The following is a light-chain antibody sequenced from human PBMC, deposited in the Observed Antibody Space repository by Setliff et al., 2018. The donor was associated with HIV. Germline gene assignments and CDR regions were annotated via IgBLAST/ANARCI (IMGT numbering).Light chain of an antibody. CDR3: SSYTTNTTFV. J-gene: IGLJ1*01. Sequence: QSALAQPASVSGSPGQSITISCTGTSSDVGKYNYVSWYQQHPGKAPKLMIYEVTYRPSGVSNRFSGSKSGSTASLTISGLQAEDEADYYCSSYTTNTTFVFGTGTKVTVL. CDR1: SSDVGKYNY. CDR2: EVT. V-gene: IGLV2-14*01.